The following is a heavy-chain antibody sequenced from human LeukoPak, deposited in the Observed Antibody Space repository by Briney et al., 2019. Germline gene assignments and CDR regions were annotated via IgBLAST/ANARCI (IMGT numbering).Heavy chain of an antibody. Sequence: PGGSLRLSCAASGFTFSSYGMHWVRQAPGKGLEWVSSISSSADSTYYADSVKGRFTISRDDSKNTLYLQMNGLRAEDTAVYYCARQQDTTNPGYWGQGTLVTASS. CDR3: ARQQDTTNPGY. CDR2: ISSSADST. J-gene: IGHJ4*02. D-gene: IGHD5-18*01. V-gene: IGHV3-23*01. CDR1: GFTFSSYG.